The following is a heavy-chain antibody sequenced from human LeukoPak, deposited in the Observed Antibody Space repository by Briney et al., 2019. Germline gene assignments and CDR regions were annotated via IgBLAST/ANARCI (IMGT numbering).Heavy chain of an antibody. V-gene: IGHV1-69*06. D-gene: IGHD5-12*01. CDR3: ARLGDIVAPNSLDY. Sequence: SVKVSCKASGNTFTNNGISWVRQAPGQGLEWMGGIIPIFGTANYAQKFQGRVTITADKSTSTAYMELSSLRSEDTAVYYCARLGDIVAPNSLDYWGQGTLVTVSS. J-gene: IGHJ4*02. CDR1: GNTFTNNG. CDR2: IIPIFGTA.